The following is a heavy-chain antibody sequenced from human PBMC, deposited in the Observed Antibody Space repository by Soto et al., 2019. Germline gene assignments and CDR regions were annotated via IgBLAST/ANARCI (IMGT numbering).Heavy chain of an antibody. CDR2: INSDGSST. V-gene: IGHV3-74*01. J-gene: IGHJ4*02. CDR3: ARGVERSGYDSDY. Sequence: GGSLRLSCAASGFTFSSYWMHWVRQAPGKGLVWVSRINSDGSSTSYADSVKGRFTISRDNAKNTLYLQMNSLRAEDTAVYYCARGVERSGYDSDYWGQGTLVTVSS. CDR1: GFTFSSYW. D-gene: IGHD5-12*01.